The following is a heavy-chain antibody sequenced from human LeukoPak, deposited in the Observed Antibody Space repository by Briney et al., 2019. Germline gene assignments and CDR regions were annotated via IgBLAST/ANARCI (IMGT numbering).Heavy chain of an antibody. CDR2: IIPIFGTA. D-gene: IGHD2-8*01. J-gene: IGHJ6*03. V-gene: IGHV1-69*13. Sequence: SVKVSCKASGGTFSSYAISWVRQAPGQGLEWMGGIIPIFGTANYAQKFQGRVTITADESTSTAYMELSSLRAEDTAVYYCARLQSYCTNGVCYSLDFYYYMDVWGKGTTVTVSS. CDR1: GGTFSSYA. CDR3: ARLQSYCTNGVCYSLDFYYYMDV.